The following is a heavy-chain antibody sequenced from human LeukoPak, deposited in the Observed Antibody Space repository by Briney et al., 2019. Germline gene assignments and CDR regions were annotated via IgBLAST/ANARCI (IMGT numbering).Heavy chain of an antibody. J-gene: IGHJ4*02. CDR2: MNPNSGNT. Sequence: GSSVKVSCKASGYTFTSYDINWVRQATGQGLEWMGWMNPNSGNTGYAQKFQGRVTMTRNTSISTAYMELSSLRSEDTAVYYCARNYCGSRSYSYWGQGTLVTVSS. V-gene: IGHV1-8*01. CDR1: GYTFTSYD. D-gene: IGHD3-10*01. CDR3: ARNYCGSRSYSY.